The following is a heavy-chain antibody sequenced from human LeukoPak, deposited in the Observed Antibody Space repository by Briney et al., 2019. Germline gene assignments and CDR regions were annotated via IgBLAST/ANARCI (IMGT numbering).Heavy chain of an antibody. CDR2: ISGSNSYI. V-gene: IGHV3-21*01. Sequence: GGSLRLSCAASGFTFSSYTMHWIRQAPGKGLEWVSSISGSNSYIFYADSVEGRFTVSRDNAKDSLYLQMNSLRAEDAAVYYCARALTTLTYEGYWGQGTLVTVSS. CDR3: ARALTTLTYEGY. D-gene: IGHD1-1*01. J-gene: IGHJ4*02. CDR1: GFTFSSYT.